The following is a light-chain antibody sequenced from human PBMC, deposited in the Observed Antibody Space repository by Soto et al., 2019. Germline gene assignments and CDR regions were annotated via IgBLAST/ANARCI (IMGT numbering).Light chain of an antibody. J-gene: IGLJ1*01. Sequence: QSVLTQPPSASGSPGQSVTISCTGTSGDVGGYDYVSWYQQHPGKAPKLMIYEVTKRPLGVPDRFSGSKSGNTASLTVSGLQAEDEADYYCTSHAGTNNFPYVFGTGTKLTVL. CDR1: SGDVGGYDY. CDR2: EVT. V-gene: IGLV2-8*01. CDR3: TSHAGTNNFPYV.